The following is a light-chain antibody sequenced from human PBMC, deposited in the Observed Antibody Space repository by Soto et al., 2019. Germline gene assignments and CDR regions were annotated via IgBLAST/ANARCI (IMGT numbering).Light chain of an antibody. CDR1: QGISSY. V-gene: IGKV1-8*01. CDR3: HQRSNWPLT. CDR2: AAS. J-gene: IGKJ4*01. Sequence: AIRMTQSPSSLSASTGDRVTITCRASQGISSYLAWYQQKPGKAPKLLIYAASTLQSGVPSRFSGSGSGTDFTLTISCLQSEDFAVYYCHQRSNWPLTFGGGTKLEIK.